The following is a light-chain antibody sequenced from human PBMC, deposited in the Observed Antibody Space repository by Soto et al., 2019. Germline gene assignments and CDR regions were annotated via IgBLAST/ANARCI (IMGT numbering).Light chain of an antibody. Sequence: QSVLTQPRSVSGSPGQSVTISCTGTSSDVGGYNYVSWYQHHPGKAPKLIIYDVYKWPSGVPDRFSGFKSGNTASLTISGLQADDEAIYYCCSYTVRYSFVFGGGTRSPS. J-gene: IGLJ1*01. CDR2: DVY. CDR3: CSYTVRYSFV. CDR1: SSDVGGYNY. V-gene: IGLV2-11*01.